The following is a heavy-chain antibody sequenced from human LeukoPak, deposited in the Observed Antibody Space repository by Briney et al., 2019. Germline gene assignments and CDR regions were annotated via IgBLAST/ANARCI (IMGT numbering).Heavy chain of an antibody. V-gene: IGHV4-31*03. D-gene: IGHD2-2*01. CDR1: GGSITSGTYY. Sequence: SQTLSLTCTVSGGSITSGTYYWSWIRQRPGKGLEWIGYTHYSGSTYNNPSLKSRVAISVDTSTNQLSLKLRSVTAADTAVYYCARDGCSGTGCYGNWFDPWGQGTLVTVSS. CDR3: ARDGCSGTGCYGNWFDP. J-gene: IGHJ5*02. CDR2: THYSGST.